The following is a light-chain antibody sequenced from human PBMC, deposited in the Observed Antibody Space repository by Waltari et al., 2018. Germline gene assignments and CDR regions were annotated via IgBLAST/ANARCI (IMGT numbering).Light chain of an antibody. V-gene: IGKV1-17*01. CDR1: QGISNY. CDR2: AAS. CDR3: LQYNSKPFT. J-gene: IGKJ3*01. Sequence: DIQMTQSPSSLSASVGDRVTITCRASQGISNYLSWYQQKPGKAPKRLIYAASSLESEVPSRFSGSGSGTEFILTISSLQPEDVATYYCLQYNSKPFTFGPGTKLDIK.